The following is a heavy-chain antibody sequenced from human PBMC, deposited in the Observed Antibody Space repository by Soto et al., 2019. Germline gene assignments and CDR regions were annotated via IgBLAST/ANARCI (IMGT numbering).Heavy chain of an antibody. CDR2: ISGSGGST. V-gene: IGHV3-23*01. CDR1: GFTFSSYA. Sequence: EVQLLESGGGLVQPGGSLRLSCAASGFTFSSYAMSWVRQAPGKGLEWVSAISGSGGSTYYADSVKGRFTISRDNSKNTLYLQMNSLRAEDTAVYYCAKVATYYDFWSGRNFDYWGQGTLVTVSS. J-gene: IGHJ4*02. D-gene: IGHD3-3*01. CDR3: AKVATYYDFWSGRNFDY.